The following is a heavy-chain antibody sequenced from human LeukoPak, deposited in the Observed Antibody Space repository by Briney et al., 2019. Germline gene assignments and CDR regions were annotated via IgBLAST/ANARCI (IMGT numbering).Heavy chain of an antibody. D-gene: IGHD5-12*01. J-gene: IGHJ4*02. Sequence: SETLSLTCAVSGYSISSGYYWGWIWQPPGKGLEWIGSIYHSGSTYYNPSLKSRVTISVDTSKNQFSLKLSSVTAADTAVYYCARLGSGYDTLYYFDYWGQGTLVTVSS. CDR3: ARLGSGYDTLYYFDY. CDR1: GYSISSGYY. V-gene: IGHV4-38-2*01. CDR2: IYHSGST.